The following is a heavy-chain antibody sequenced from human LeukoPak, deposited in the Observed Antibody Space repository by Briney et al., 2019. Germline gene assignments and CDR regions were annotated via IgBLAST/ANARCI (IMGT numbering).Heavy chain of an antibody. D-gene: IGHD6-19*01. J-gene: IGHJ6*03. CDR3: ARRTSSGWYSRYGYYYYMDV. Sequence: PSETLSLTCTVSGGSISSYYWSWIRQPPGKGLEWIGEINHSGSTNYNPSLKSRVTISVDTSKNQFSLKLSSVTAADTAVYYCARRTSSGWYSRYGYYYYMDVWGKGTTVTISS. V-gene: IGHV4-34*01. CDR1: GGSISSYY. CDR2: INHSGST.